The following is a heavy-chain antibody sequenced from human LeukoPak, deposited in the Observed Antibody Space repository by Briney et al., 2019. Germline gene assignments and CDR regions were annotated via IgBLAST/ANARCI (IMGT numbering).Heavy chain of an antibody. CDR1: DGSISRYL. CDR2: IHTSGTT. D-gene: IGHD6-19*01. Sequence: SETLSLTCAVSDGSISRYLWSWIRQPAGKGLEWLGRIHTSGTTTYSPSFQGRVTMSMDTSKKQISLRLSSVTAADTAVYYCATEQVSGSAWGFDYWGQGSLVTVSS. V-gene: IGHV4-4*07. J-gene: IGHJ4*02. CDR3: ATEQVSGSAWGFDY.